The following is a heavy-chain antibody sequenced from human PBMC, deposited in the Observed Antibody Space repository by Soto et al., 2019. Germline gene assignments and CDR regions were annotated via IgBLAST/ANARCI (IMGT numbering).Heavy chain of an antibody. J-gene: IGHJ4*02. V-gene: IGHV1-3*01. D-gene: IGHD1-1*01. CDR1: GYALTSYA. Sequence: QVQFVQSGADLKKPGASVRVSCKPSGYALTSYAIQWVRQAAGQSLEWMGCIDPGSGHATYSQKFQGRISISRDQSTNTSYMDLSSLTSEDTAVYFCTRDLNGWNPFDYWCQGALVTVSS. CDR3: TRDLNGWNPFDY. CDR2: IDPGSGHA.